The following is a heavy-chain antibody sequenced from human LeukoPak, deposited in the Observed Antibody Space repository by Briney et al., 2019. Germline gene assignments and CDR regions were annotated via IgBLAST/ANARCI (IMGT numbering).Heavy chain of an antibody. J-gene: IGHJ6*02. CDR1: GFTFSSYA. Sequence: PGASLRLSCAASGFTFSSYAMSWVRQAPGKGLEWVSAISGSGGSTYYADSVKGRFTISRDNSKNTLYLQMNSLRAEDTAVYYCAKDTVTTHYYYYGMDVWGQGTTVTVSS. D-gene: IGHD4-17*01. CDR2: ISGSGGST. V-gene: IGHV3-23*01. CDR3: AKDTVTTHYYYYGMDV.